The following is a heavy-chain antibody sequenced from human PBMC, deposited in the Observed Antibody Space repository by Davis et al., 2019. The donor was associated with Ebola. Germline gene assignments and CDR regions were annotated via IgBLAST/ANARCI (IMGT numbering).Heavy chain of an antibody. J-gene: IGHJ6*02. V-gene: IGHV3-7*03. CDR2: IKHDGSEK. CDR3: AKGGARYFYHYYGMDV. Sequence: GGSLRLSCAASGFTFSSYWMSWVRQAPGKGLEWVANIKHDGSEKYYVDSVKGRFTISRDNAKNSLYLQMNSLRADDTALYYCAKGGARYFYHYYGMDVWGQGTTVTVSS. CDR1: GFTFSSYW. D-gene: IGHD2/OR15-2a*01.